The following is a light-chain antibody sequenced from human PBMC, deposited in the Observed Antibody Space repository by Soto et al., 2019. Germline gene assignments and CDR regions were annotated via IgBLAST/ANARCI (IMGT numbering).Light chain of an antibody. CDR1: QSISSTY. CDR3: QQYGSSRFT. CDR2: GAS. V-gene: IGKV3-20*01. J-gene: IGKJ4*01. Sequence: EIVLTQSPGTLSLSPGERATLSCRASQSISSTYLAWYQQKPGLTPRLLIYGASSRATGIPDRFSGSGSGRDFTLTISRLEPEDFAVYYCQQYGSSRFTFGGGTKVEIK.